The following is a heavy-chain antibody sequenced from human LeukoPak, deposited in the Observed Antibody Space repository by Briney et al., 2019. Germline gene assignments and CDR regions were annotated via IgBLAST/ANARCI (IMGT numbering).Heavy chain of an antibody. J-gene: IGHJ4*02. CDR3: ARVPLYCSGGSCSSAGWYFDY. V-gene: IGHV6-1*01. D-gene: IGHD2-15*01. Sequence: SQTLSLTCAISGDSFSSNSVAWNWIRQSPSRGLEWLGRTYYRSKWYNDYAVSVRSRISINPDTSKNQFFLQLNSVTPEDTAVYYCARVPLYCSGGSCSSAGWYFDYWGQGTLVTVSS. CDR1: GDSFSSNSVA. CDR2: TYYRSKWYN.